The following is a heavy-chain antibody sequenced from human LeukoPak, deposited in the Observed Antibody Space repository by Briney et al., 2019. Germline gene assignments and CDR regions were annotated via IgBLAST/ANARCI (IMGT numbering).Heavy chain of an antibody. CDR3: AKDRYSYGLYYFDY. V-gene: IGHV3-9*01. D-gene: IGHD5-18*01. CDR2: ISWNSGSI. J-gene: IGHJ4*02. CDR1: GFTFDDYA. Sequence: GGSLRLSCAASGFTFDDYAMHWVRQAPGKGLEWVSGISWNSGSIGYADSVKGRFTISRDNAKNSLYLQMNSLRAEDTALYYCAKDRYSYGLYYFDYWGQGTLVTVSS.